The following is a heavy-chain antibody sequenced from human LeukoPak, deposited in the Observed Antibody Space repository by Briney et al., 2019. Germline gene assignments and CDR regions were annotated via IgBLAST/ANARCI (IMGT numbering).Heavy chain of an antibody. D-gene: IGHD2-15*01. V-gene: IGHV1-2*04. Sequence: ASVKVSCKASGYTFTGYYFHWVRQAPGQGLEWMGWINPNSGGTNYAQKFQGWVTMTRDTSISTAYMELSRLRSDDTAVYYCARGHFCSGGSCYEGGGWFDPWGQGTLVTVSS. J-gene: IGHJ5*02. CDR1: GYTFTGYY. CDR3: ARGHFCSGGSCYEGGGWFDP. CDR2: INPNSGGT.